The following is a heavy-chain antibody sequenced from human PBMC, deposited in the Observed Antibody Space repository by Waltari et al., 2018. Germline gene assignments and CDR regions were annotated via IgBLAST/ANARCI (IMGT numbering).Heavy chain of an antibody. D-gene: IGHD6-13*01. CDR2: IYYSGST. V-gene: IGHV4-59*01. Sequence: QVQLQESGPGLVKPSETLSLTCPVSGGSISSYYWSWIRQPPGKGLEWIGYIYYSGSTNYNPSLKSRVTISVDTSKNQFSLKLSSVTAADTAVYYCARGTYSSSWYSDYWGQGTLVTVSS. CDR1: GGSISSYY. CDR3: ARGTYSSSWYSDY. J-gene: IGHJ4*02.